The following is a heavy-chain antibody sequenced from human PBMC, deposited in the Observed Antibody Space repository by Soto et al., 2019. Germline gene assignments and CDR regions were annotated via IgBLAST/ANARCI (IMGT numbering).Heavy chain of an antibody. CDR3: ARDYARRYFDY. J-gene: IGHJ4*02. CDR2: IYYSGST. V-gene: IGHV4-31*03. CDR1: GGSISSGGYY. Sequence: SETLSLTCTVSGGSISSGGYYWSWIRQHPGKGLEWIGYIYYSGSTYYNPSLKSRVTISIDTSKNQFSLKLSSVTAADTAVYYCARDYARRYFDYWGQGTLVTVSS. D-gene: IGHD2-2*01.